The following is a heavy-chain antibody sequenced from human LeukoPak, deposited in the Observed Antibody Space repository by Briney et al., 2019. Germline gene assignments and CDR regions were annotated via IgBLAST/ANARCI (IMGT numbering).Heavy chain of an antibody. Sequence: GGSLRLSCAASGFTFNRYWMSWVRQAPGKELQWVANIKQDGSAKYYVDSVKGRFTISRDNAKNSLYLQMNSLRAEDTAVYYCARDVVEYCSGGSCTRYAYWGQGSLVTVSS. J-gene: IGHJ4*02. D-gene: IGHD2-15*01. CDR1: GFTFNRYW. V-gene: IGHV3-7*01. CDR2: IKQDGSAK. CDR3: ARDVVEYCSGGSCTRYAY.